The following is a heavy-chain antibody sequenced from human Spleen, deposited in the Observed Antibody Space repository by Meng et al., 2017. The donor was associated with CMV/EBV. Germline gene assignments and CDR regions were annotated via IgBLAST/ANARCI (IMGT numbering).Heavy chain of an antibody. CDR2: ISYDGNND. J-gene: IGHJ6*02. CDR1: GFTFSSYA. V-gene: IGHV3-30*04. CDR3: ARGDVDYSTPPRGMGV. D-gene: IGHD2-15*01. Sequence: GESLKISCAASGFTFSSYAMHWVRQAPGKGLEWVAIISYDGNNDSYADSVKGRFTISRDNSKNTLFLQMDSLRAEDSAVYYCARGDVDYSTPPRGMGVWGQGTTVTVSS.